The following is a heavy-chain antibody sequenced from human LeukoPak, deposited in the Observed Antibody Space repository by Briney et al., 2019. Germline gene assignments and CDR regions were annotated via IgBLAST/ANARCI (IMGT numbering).Heavy chain of an antibody. V-gene: IGHV3-23*01. Sequence: GGSLRLSCAASGFTFSSYAMSWVRQAPGKGLEWVSAISGSGGSTYYADSVKGRFTISRDNSRNTLYPQMNSLRAEDTAVYYCAKAVVVSYYDYWGQGTLVTVSS. CDR1: GFTFSSYA. CDR2: ISGSGGST. CDR3: AKAVVVSYYDY. J-gene: IGHJ4*02. D-gene: IGHD2-15*01.